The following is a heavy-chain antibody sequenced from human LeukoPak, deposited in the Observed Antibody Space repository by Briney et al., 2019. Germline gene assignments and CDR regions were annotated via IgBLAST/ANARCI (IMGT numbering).Heavy chain of an antibody. CDR2: IYDNNST. CDR1: GFTVSSNY. J-gene: IGHJ4*02. D-gene: IGHD3-22*01. Sequence: GGSLRLSCAVSGFTVSSNYMNWVRQAPGKGLEWVSIIYDNNSTYYADSVKGRFTISRGNSKNTLYLQMNSLKTEDTAVYYCTTVGLSGYYDSSGYYYFDYWGQGTLVTVSS. CDR3: TTVGLSGYYDSSGYYYFDY. V-gene: IGHV3-53*01.